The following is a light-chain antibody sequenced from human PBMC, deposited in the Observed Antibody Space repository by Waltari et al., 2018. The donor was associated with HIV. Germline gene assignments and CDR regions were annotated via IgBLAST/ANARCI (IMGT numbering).Light chain of an antibody. J-gene: IGLJ3*02. Sequence: QSALTQPRSVSGSPGQSVTISCTGTSLNVGGYNYVSWFPQHPGKAPKLIIYDVTQRPSGAPDRFSASKSGNTASLTISGLQAGDEADYFCCSYAGSYTWVFGTGTELTVL. V-gene: IGLV2-11*01. CDR2: DVT. CDR3: CSYAGSYTWV. CDR1: SLNVGGYNY.